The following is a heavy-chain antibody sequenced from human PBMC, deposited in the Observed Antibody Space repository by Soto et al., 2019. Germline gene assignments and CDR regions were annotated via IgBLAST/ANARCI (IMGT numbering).Heavy chain of an antibody. J-gene: IGHJ5*02. V-gene: IGHV1-2*02. CDR2: INPNSGGT. D-gene: IGHD5-18*01. CDR3: AARSGYSYGYWFDP. Sequence: VASVKVSCKASGYTFTGYYMHWVRQAPGQGLEWMGWINPNSGGTNYAQKFQGRVTMTRDTSISTAYMELSRLRSDDTAVYYCAARSGYSYGYWFDPWGQGALVTVSS. CDR1: GYTFTGYY.